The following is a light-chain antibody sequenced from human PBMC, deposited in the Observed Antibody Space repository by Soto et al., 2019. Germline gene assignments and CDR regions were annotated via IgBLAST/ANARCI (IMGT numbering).Light chain of an antibody. CDR1: SGDVGAYNY. CDR2: EVL. Sequence: QSALTQSPSASASPGQSVTISCTGSSGDVGAYNYVSWYQQHPGNAPKLIIHEVLNRPSGVSSRFSGSKSGNTASLTISGLQAEDDAVYYCCSHSSSIHWVFGGGTKLTVL. V-gene: IGLV2-8*01. CDR3: CSHSSSIHWV. J-gene: IGLJ3*02.